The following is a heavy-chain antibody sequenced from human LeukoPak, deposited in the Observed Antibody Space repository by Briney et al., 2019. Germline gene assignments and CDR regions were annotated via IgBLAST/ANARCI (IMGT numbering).Heavy chain of an antibody. CDR3: ARVAASRYYFDY. J-gene: IGHJ4*02. Sequence: SETLSLTCTVSGGSISSYYWSWIRQPAGKGLEWIGRIYTSGSTNYNASLKSRVSMSVDTSKNQFSLKLSSVTAADTAVYYCARVAASRYYFDYWGQGTLVTVSS. D-gene: IGHD2-15*01. CDR2: IYTSGST. V-gene: IGHV4-4*07. CDR1: GGSISSYY.